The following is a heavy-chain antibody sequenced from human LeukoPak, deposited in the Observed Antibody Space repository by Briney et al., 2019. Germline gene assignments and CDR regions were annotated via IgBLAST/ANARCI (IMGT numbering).Heavy chain of an antibody. V-gene: IGHV4-61*02. CDR3: AREWELPGIYYMDV. J-gene: IGHJ6*03. CDR1: GGSISTGSYY. CDR2: IYTSGST. Sequence: SETLSLTCTVSGGSISTGSYYWSWIRQPAGKGLEWIGRIYSSGSGRIYTSGSTNYNPSLKSRVTISVDTSKNQFSLKLSSVTGADTAVYHCAREWELPGIYYMDVWGKGTTVTVSS. D-gene: IGHD1-26*01.